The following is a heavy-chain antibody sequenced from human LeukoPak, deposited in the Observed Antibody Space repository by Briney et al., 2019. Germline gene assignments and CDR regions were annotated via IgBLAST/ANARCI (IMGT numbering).Heavy chain of an antibody. J-gene: IGHJ1*01. CDR3: AKDSGSCSGGSCYQYFQH. Sequence: GGSLRLSCAASGFTFDDYAMHWVRQAPGKGLEWVSPISGDGGSTYYADSVKGRFTISRDNSKNSLYLQMNSLRTEDTALYYCAKDSGSCSGGSCYQYFQHWGQGTLVTVSS. V-gene: IGHV3-43*02. D-gene: IGHD2-15*01. CDR2: ISGDGGST. CDR1: GFTFDDYA.